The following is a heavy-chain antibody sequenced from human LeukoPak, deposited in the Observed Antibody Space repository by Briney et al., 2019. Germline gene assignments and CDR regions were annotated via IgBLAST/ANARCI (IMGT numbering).Heavy chain of an antibody. CDR2: ISSSSSTI. V-gene: IGHV3-48*01. CDR1: GFTFSSYS. J-gene: IGHJ3*02. CDR3: AREDDSSGYYPGDAFDI. D-gene: IGHD3-22*01. Sequence: PGGSLRLSCAASGFTFSSYSMNWVRQAPGKGLEWVSYISSSSSTIYYADSVKGRFTISRDNAKNSLYLQMNSLRAEDTAVYYCAREDDSSGYYPGDAFDIWGQGTMVTVSS.